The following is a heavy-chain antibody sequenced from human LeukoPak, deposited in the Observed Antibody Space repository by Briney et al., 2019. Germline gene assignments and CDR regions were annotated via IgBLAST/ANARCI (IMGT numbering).Heavy chain of an antibody. D-gene: IGHD2-15*01. CDR3: ARDVYCNGGSCYGKLDY. CDR2: ISAYNGNT. CDR1: GYTFTSCG. J-gene: IGHJ4*02. Sequence: ASVKVSCKASGYTFTSCGISWVRQAPGQGLEWMGWISAYNGNTNYAQKLQGRVTMTTDTSTSTAYMELRSLRSDDTAVYYCARDVYCNGGSCYGKLDYWGQGTLVTVSS. V-gene: IGHV1-18*01.